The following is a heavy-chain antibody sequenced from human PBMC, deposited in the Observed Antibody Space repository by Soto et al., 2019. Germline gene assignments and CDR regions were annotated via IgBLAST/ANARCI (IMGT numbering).Heavy chain of an antibody. CDR1: GFTFSDYY. CDR3: ARGTLYYYYYMDV. J-gene: IGHJ6*03. CDR2: ISSSGSTI. Sequence: GGSLRLSCAASGFTFSDYYVSWIRQAPGKGLEWVSYISSSGSTIYYADSVKGRFTISRDNAKNSLYLQMSSLRAEDTAVYYCARGTLYYYYYMDVWGKGTTVTVSS. V-gene: IGHV3-11*01. D-gene: IGHD1-7*01.